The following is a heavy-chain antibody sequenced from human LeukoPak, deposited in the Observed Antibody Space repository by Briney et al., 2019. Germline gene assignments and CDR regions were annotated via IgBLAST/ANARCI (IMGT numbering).Heavy chain of an antibody. Sequence: GGSLRLSCAASGFTFSSYSMNWVCQAPGKGLEWVSSISSSSSYIYYADSVKGRFTISRDNAKNSLYLQMNSLRAEDTAVYYCARGNIAAAGTDYWGQGTLVTVSS. D-gene: IGHD6-13*01. V-gene: IGHV3-21*01. CDR1: GFTFSSYS. J-gene: IGHJ4*02. CDR2: ISSSSSYI. CDR3: ARGNIAAAGTDY.